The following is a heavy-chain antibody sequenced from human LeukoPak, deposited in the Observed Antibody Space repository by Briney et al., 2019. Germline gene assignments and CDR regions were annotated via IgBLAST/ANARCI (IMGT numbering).Heavy chain of an antibody. V-gene: IGHV1-2*02. CDR3: ARGGYYDSSAYRVLDY. D-gene: IGHD3-22*01. CDR1: GYTFTGYY. CDR2: INLNSGGT. Sequence: GASVKVSCKASGYTFTGYYMHWVRRAPGQGLEWMGWINLNSGGTNSAQKFQGRVTVTRDTSISTAHMELSRLRSDDTAVYYCARGGYYDSSAYRVLDYWGQGTLVTVSS. J-gene: IGHJ4*02.